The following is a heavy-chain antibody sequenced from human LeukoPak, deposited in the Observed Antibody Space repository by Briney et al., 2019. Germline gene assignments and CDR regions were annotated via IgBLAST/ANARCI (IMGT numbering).Heavy chain of an antibody. CDR1: GGSISSGGYY. CDR2: IYHSGST. V-gene: IGHV4-30-2*01. Sequence: SQTLSLTCTVSGGSISSGGYYWSWIRQPPGMDLEWIGYIYHSGSTYYNSSLKSRVTISVDRSKNQFSLKLSSVTAADTAVYYCTGVAALAFDIWGQGTMVTVSS. J-gene: IGHJ3*02. CDR3: TGVAALAFDI. D-gene: IGHD6-19*01.